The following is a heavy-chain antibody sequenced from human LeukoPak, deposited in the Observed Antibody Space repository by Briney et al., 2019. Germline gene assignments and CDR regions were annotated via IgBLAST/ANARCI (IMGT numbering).Heavy chain of an antibody. CDR3: ARAAYYYDSSAGEYFDY. CDR1: GFTFSSYA. D-gene: IGHD3-22*01. V-gene: IGHV3-30-3*01. CDR2: ISYDGSNK. Sequence: QAGGSLRLSYAASGFTFSSYAMHWVRQAPGKGLEWVAVISYDGSNKYYADSVKGRFTISRDNSKNTLYLQMNSLRAEDTAVYYCARAAYYYDSSAGEYFDYWGQGTLVTVSS. J-gene: IGHJ4*02.